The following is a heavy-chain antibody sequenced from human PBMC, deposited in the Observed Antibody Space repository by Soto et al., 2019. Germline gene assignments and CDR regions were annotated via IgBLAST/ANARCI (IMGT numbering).Heavy chain of an antibody. CDR2: INSDGTST. V-gene: IGHV3-74*01. CDR1: GFTFNTYW. J-gene: IGHJ6*02. CDR3: ARGRYYGMDV. Sequence: EVQLVESGGGLVQPGGSLRLPCAGSGFTFNTYWIPWVRQAPGKGLVLVSCINSDGTSTRYADSVKGRFTISRDNAKNTLYLQMNSLRTEDTAVYYCARGRYYGMDVWGQGTTVTVAS.